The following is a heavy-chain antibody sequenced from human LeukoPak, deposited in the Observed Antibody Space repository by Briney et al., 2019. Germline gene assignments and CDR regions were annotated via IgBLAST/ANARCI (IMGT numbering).Heavy chain of an antibody. J-gene: IGHJ3*02. V-gene: IGHV6-1*01. CDR2: TYYRSKWYN. Sequence: SQTLSLTCAISGDSVSSNSAAWNWIRQSPSTGLEWLGRTYYRSKWYNDYAGSVKSRITINPDTSKNQFSLQVNSVTPEDTAVYYCARGGQGDGYSADEAFDIWGQGTMVTVSS. D-gene: IGHD5-24*01. CDR3: ARGGQGDGYSADEAFDI. CDR1: GDSVSSNSAA.